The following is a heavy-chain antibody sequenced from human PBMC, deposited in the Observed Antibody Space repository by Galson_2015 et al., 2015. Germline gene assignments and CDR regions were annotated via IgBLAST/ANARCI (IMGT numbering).Heavy chain of an antibody. Sequence: SLRLSCAASGFTFSSYAMHWVRQAPGKGLEWVAVISYDGSNKYYADSVKGRFTISRDNSKNTLYLQMNILRAEDTAVYYCARDRVLNYFDYWGQGTLVTVSS. D-gene: IGHD2/OR15-2a*01. CDR1: GFTFSSYA. CDR2: ISYDGSNK. J-gene: IGHJ4*02. CDR3: ARDRVLNYFDY. V-gene: IGHV3-30-3*01.